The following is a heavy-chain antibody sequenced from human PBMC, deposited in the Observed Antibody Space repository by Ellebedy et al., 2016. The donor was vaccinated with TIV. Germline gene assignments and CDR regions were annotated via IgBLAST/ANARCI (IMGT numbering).Heavy chain of an antibody. CDR2: IYYSGST. CDR3: ASSSRLTGIVGVIGVFDY. J-gene: IGHJ4*02. CDR1: GGSISSSGYY. V-gene: IGHV4-39*01. Sequence: GSLRLXXTVSGGSISSSGYYWGWIRKPQGKGLEWSGSIYYSGSTYYNPSLKSRVTISVDTSKNQFSLKLSSVTAADTAVYYCASSSRLTGIVGVIGVFDYWGQGTLVTVSS. D-gene: IGHD1-26*01.